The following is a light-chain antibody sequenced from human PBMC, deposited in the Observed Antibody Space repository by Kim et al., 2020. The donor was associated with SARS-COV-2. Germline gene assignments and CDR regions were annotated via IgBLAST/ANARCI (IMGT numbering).Light chain of an antibody. CDR1: QSITTY. CDR2: AAS. CDR3: HQSYNAPYT. J-gene: IGKJ2*01. V-gene: IGKV1-39*01. Sequence: DIQMTQSPPSLSASAGDRVTITCRASQSITTYVSWHQQKPGRAPQLLIYAASILQTGVPSRFSGSGSGTDFTLTISSLQPEDFATYYCHQSYNAPYTFGQGTKLEI.